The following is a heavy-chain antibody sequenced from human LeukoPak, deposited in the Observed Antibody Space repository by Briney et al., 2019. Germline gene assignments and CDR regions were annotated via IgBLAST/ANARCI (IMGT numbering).Heavy chain of an antibody. CDR3: ARQNYTAMVSHCFDY. CDR1: GGSISSSSYY. J-gene: IGHJ4*02. D-gene: IGHD5-18*01. CDR2: IYYSGST. V-gene: IGHV4-39*01. Sequence: PSETLSLTCTVSGGSISSSSYYWDWIRQPPGKGLELIGSIYYSGSTYYNPSLKSRVTISVDTSKNQFSLKLSSVTAADTAVYYCARQNYTAMVSHCFDYWGQGTLVTVSS.